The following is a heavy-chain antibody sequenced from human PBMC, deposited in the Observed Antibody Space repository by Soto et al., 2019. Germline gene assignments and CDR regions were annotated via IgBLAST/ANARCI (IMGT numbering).Heavy chain of an antibody. V-gene: IGHV3-30-3*01. CDR1: GFTFSSYA. CDR3: AREVGWSYYGDYYCGMDV. J-gene: IGHJ6*02. Sequence: QVQLVESGGGVVQPGRSLRLSCAASGFTFSSYAMHWVRQAPGKGLEWVAVISYDGSNKYYADSVKGRFTISRDNSKNTLYLQMNSLRAEDTAVYYCAREVGWSYYGDYYCGMDVWGQGTTVTVSS. D-gene: IGHD1-26*01. CDR2: ISYDGSNK.